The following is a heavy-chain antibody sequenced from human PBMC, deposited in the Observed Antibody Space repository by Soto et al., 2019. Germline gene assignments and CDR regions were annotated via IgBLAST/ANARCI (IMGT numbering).Heavy chain of an antibody. CDR3: AREYVDTAMAFDY. CDR2: IYYSGST. D-gene: IGHD5-18*01. CDR1: GGSISSGGYY. Sequence: QVQLQESGPGLVKPSQTLSLTCTVSGGSISSGGYYWSWIRQHPGKGLEWIGYIYYSGSTYYNPSVKSRVTISVDTSKNQFSLKLSSVTAADTAVYYCAREYVDTAMAFDYWGQGTLVTVSS. J-gene: IGHJ4*02. V-gene: IGHV4-31*03.